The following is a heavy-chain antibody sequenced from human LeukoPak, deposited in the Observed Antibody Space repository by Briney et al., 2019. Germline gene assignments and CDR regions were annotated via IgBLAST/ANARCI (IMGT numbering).Heavy chain of an antibody. J-gene: IGHJ3*01. CDR1: GFTFSSYW. CDR2: IKLDGSDK. V-gene: IGHV3-7*01. Sequence: GGSLRLSCAASGFTFSSYWMSWVRQAPGKGLEWVANIKLDGSDKYYVDSVKGRFTISRDNAKNSLYLQMNSLRDEDTAVYFCVRDRDYAFDFWGQGTIVTVSS. CDR3: VRDRDYAFDF.